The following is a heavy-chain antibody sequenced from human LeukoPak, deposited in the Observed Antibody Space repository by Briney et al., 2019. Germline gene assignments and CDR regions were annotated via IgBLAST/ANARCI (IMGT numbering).Heavy chain of an antibody. CDR2: IYTSGST. J-gene: IGHJ6*02. D-gene: IGHD2-15*01. CDR1: GGSISSYY. Sequence: SETLSLTCTVSGGSISSYYWSWIRQPAGKGLEWIGRIYTSGSTNYNPSLKSRVTMSVDTSKNQFSLKLSSVTAADTAVYYCARDLVVVVAVTLDYYYYGMDVWGQGTTVTVSS. V-gene: IGHV4-4*07. CDR3: ARDLVVVVAVTLDYYYYGMDV.